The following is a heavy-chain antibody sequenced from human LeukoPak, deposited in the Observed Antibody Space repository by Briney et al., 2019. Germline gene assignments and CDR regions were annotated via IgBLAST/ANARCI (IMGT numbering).Heavy chain of an antibody. D-gene: IGHD5-18*01. CDR1: GFSFSSHG. J-gene: IGHJ4*02. CDR3: AKRIQSAMAMGY. Sequence: GGSLRLSCAASGFSFSSHGMSWVRQAPGKGLEWVSGIIGGAGSTYYADSVKGRFTISGDNSKNTLFLQMNSLRAEDTAVYYCAKRIQSAMAMGYWGQGTLVTVSS. CDR2: IIGGAGST. V-gene: IGHV3-23*01.